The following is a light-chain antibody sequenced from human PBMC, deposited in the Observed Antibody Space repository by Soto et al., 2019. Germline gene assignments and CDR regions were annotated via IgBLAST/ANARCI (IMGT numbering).Light chain of an antibody. J-gene: IGLJ2*01. CDR3: GTRDTSLRAVV. Sequence: QSVLTQPPSMSAAPGQKVTISCSGSGSNIGTNPVSWYQQFPGTTPKLLIFDNDKRPSGIPDRFSGSKSGTSAALGITGLQTGDEADYYCGTRDTSLRAVVFGGGTQLTV. CDR1: GSNIGTNP. V-gene: IGLV1-51*01. CDR2: DND.